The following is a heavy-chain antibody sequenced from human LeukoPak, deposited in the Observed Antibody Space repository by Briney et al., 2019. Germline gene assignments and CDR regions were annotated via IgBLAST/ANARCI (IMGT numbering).Heavy chain of an antibody. CDR1: GDSISSYY. V-gene: IGHV4-59*01. CDR3: ARAHLGGVPYYYYMDV. D-gene: IGHD3-16*01. J-gene: IGHJ6*03. Sequence: SETLSLTCSVSGDSISSYYWTWIRQPPGKGLEWIGYIYHSGSTNYNPSLKSRVTISIDTSKNQFSLKLSSVTAADTAVYYCARAHLGGVPYYYYMDVWGKGTTVTVSS. CDR2: IYHSGST.